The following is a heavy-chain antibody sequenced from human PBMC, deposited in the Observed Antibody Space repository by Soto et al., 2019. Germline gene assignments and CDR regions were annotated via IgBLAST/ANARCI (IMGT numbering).Heavy chain of an antibody. CDR2: VHYTGNT. J-gene: IGHJ4*02. CDR3: ARGLGSVVVPAAISGGISLDS. V-gene: IGHV4-39*07. Sequence: SETLSLICTVSRGSITRSTFYWGWIRPPPGKWLEWMGRVHYTGNTYYNPSLKRRVTISRDSSEHHLSLKLSSVTAADTAAYYCARGLGSVVVPAAISGGISLDSWGQGNLVTVSS. CDR1: RGSITRSTFY. D-gene: IGHD2-2*01.